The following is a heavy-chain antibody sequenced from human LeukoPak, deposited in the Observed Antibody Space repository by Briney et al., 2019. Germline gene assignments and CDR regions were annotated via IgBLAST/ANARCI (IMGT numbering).Heavy chain of an antibody. CDR1: GGSFSGYY. CDR2: IYYSGST. CDR3: ARALGDYVLDY. J-gene: IGHJ4*02. V-gene: IGHV4-30-4*01. D-gene: IGHD4-17*01. Sequence: SETLSLTCAVYGGSFSGYYWSWIRQPPGKGLEWIGYIYYSGSTYYNPSLKSRVTISVDTSKNQFSLKLSSVTAADTAVYYCARALGDYVLDYWGQGTLVTVSS.